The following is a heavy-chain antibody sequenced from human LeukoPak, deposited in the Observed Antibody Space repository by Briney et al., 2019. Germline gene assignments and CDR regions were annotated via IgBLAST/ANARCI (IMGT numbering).Heavy chain of an antibody. CDR1: GFTFSGSA. J-gene: IGHJ4*02. V-gene: IGHV3-73*01. D-gene: IGHD3-3*01. CDR3: TRHLNYDFWSGYYS. Sequence: GGSLRLSCAASGFTFSGSALHWVRQASGKGLEWVGRIRSTANGYATAYAASVKGRFTISRDDSKNTAYLQMDSLKTEDTAVYYCTRHLNYDFWSGYYSWGQGTLVTVSS. CDR2: IRSTANGYAT.